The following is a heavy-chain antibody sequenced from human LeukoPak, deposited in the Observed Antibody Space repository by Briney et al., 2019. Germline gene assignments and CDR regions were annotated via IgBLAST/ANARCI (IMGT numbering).Heavy chain of an antibody. Sequence: SETLSLTCAVYGGSFSGYYWSWIRQPPGKGLEWIGEINHSGSTNYNPSLKSRVTISVDTSKNQFSLKLSSVTAADTAVYYCARVAFLEWCQNWFDPWGQGTLVTVSS. CDR2: INHSGST. CDR3: ARVAFLEWCQNWFDP. CDR1: GGSFSGYY. J-gene: IGHJ5*02. V-gene: IGHV4-34*01. D-gene: IGHD3-3*02.